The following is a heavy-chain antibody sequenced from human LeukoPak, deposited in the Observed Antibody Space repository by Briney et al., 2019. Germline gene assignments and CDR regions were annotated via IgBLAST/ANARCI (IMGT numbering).Heavy chain of an antibody. J-gene: IGHJ4*02. D-gene: IGHD1-26*01. Sequence: GGSPRLSCADSRFAFSSYGMNWVRQAPGKGLQWVSYIDSSSGTIYYADSVKGRFTISRDNAESSLYLQMNSLRHEDTAVYYCARGSGSRIDFWGQGTLVTVSS. CDR1: RFAFSSYG. CDR2: IDSSSGTI. V-gene: IGHV3-48*02. CDR3: ARGSGSRIDF.